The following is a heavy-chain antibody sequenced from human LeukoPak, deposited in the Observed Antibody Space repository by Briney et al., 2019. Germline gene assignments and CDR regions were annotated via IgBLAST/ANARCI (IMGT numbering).Heavy chain of an antibody. CDR2: ISWNSGSI. CDR1: GFTFDDYA. CDR3: TRNYAEGVYYYYYMDV. J-gene: IGHJ6*03. Sequence: PGGSLRLSCAASGFTFDDYAMHWVRQAPGKGLEWVSGISWNSGSIGYADSVKGRFTISRDNAKNSLYLQMNSLRAEDTAVYYCTRNYAEGVYYYYYMDVWGKGTTVTVSS. D-gene: IGHD4-17*01. V-gene: IGHV3-9*01.